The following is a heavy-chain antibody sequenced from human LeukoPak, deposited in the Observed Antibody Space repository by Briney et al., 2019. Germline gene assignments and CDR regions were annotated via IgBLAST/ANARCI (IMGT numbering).Heavy chain of an antibody. J-gene: IGHJ4*02. CDR3: ATDRGRFFDY. Sequence: GGSLRLSCAASGFAFSSNSMNWVRQAPGKGLEWVSFISSSSTTIYYADSVKGRFTISRDNAKNSLCLQMNSLRVEDTAVYYCATDRGRFFDYWGQGVLVTVSS. V-gene: IGHV3-48*01. CDR1: GFAFSSNS. CDR2: ISSSSTTI. D-gene: IGHD3-10*01.